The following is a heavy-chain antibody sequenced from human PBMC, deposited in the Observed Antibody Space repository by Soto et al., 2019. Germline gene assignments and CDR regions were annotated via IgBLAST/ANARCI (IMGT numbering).Heavy chain of an antibody. CDR1: GFTFSRYG. V-gene: IGHV3-23*01. J-gene: IGHJ6*02. CDR2: ISVSGDNT. D-gene: IGHD3-10*01. CDR3: AKDAKIRTKVWFPAGYDMDV. Sequence: EVQLLESGGGLVKPGGSLRLSCEASGFTFSRYGMSWVRQAPGRGLQWVAGISVSGDNTSYADSARGRFTIYRDNSKNTLYLQMNSLRAEDTALYYCAKDAKIRTKVWFPAGYDMDVWGQGTTVTVSS.